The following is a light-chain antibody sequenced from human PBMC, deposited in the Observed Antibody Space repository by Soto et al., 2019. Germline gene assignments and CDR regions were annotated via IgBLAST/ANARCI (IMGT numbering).Light chain of an antibody. J-gene: IGLJ2*01. V-gene: IGLV1-47*01. CDR3: AAWDDSLSAVV. CDR2: RND. CDR1: SSNIGSNY. Sequence: QSVLTQPPSASGTPGQRVTISCSGSSSNIGSNYVDWYQQFPGSAPKLLIFRNDRRPSGVPDRFSGSKSGTSASLAISGPRSEDEADYYCAAWDDSLSAVVFGGGTKLTVL.